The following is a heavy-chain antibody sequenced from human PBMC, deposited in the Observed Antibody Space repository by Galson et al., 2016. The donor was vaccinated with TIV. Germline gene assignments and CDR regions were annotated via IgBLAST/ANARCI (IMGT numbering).Heavy chain of an antibody. Sequence: SLSLSCAASGFIFDEHAMSWVRQVPGEGLEWVAGINWNGEWTLYADSVKGRFTISRDSARRSVYLQMDSLSVEDTALYYCARGSPVRCSNFSCYLAHWGQGTLVTVSS. V-gene: IGHV3-20*04. J-gene: IGHJ4*02. CDR3: ARGSPVRCSNFSCYLAH. D-gene: IGHD2-2*01. CDR2: INWNGEWT. CDR1: GFIFDEHA.